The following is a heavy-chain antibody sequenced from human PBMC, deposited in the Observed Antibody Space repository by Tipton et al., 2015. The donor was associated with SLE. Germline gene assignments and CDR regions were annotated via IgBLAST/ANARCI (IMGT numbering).Heavy chain of an antibody. V-gene: IGHV4-31*11. CDR3: ARATDYGSGSFSTFDI. Sequence: TLSLTCAVDGGSVSIGDYWWTWIRQHPGKGLEWIGYIYNSGSTHFNPSLKSRVTMSVDMSKNQFSLRLTSVTAADTAVYYCARATDYGSGSFSTFDIWGQGTMITVSS. CDR2: IYNSGST. J-gene: IGHJ3*02. D-gene: IGHD3-10*01. CDR1: GGSVSIGDYW.